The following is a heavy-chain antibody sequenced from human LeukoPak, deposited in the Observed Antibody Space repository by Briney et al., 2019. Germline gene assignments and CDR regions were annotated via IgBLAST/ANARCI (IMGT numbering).Heavy chain of an antibody. V-gene: IGHV1-18*01. J-gene: IGHJ3*02. Sequence: ASVKVSCKASGYTFTSYGISWVRQAPGQGLEWMGWISAYNGNTNYAQKLQGRVTMTTDTSTSTAYMELRSLRSDDTAVYYCARRGSKRSKVTTGYSIGAFDIWGQGTMVTVSS. CDR2: ISAYNGNT. D-gene: IGHD4-11*01. CDR3: ARRGSKRSKVTTGYSIGAFDI. CDR1: GYTFTSYG.